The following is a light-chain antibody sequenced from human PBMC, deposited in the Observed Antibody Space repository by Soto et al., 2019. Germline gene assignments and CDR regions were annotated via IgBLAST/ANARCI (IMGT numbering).Light chain of an antibody. CDR1: RSVTNNY. CDR3: QQHGSSTIN. J-gene: IGKJ5*01. CDR2: GAS. Sequence: EIVLTQSPGTLSFFPGERATLSCRASRSVTNNYLAWHQQKPGQTPRLLIYGASSRATGIPDRFSGSGSGTDFTLTISRLEPEDFAVYYCQQHGSSTINCGQGTRMEF. V-gene: IGKV3-20*01.